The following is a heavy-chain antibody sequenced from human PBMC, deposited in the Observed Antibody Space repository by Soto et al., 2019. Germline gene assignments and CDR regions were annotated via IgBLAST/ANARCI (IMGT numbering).Heavy chain of an antibody. CDR1: GYTFTSYD. D-gene: IGHD5-18*01. J-gene: IGHJ6*04. Sequence: ASVKVSCKASGYTFTSYDINWVRQATGQGPEWMGWMNPNSANTGYAQKFQGRVTMTRDTSISTAFMELSSLRSEDTAVYYCARGLARYSDYGMDVWGKGTTVTVSS. V-gene: IGHV1-8*01. CDR3: ARGLARYSDYGMDV. CDR2: MNPNSANT.